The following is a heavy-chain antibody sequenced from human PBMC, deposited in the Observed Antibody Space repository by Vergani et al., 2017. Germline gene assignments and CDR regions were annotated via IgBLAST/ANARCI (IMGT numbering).Heavy chain of an antibody. CDR2: INPNSGGT. J-gene: IGHJ3*02. V-gene: IGHV1-2*02. Sequence: QVQLVQSGAEVKKPGASVTVSCKASGYTFTGYYMPWVRQAPGQGLEWMGWINPNSGGTNYAQKFQGRVTMTRDTSISTAYMELSRLRSDDTAVYYCARKSSGGYSDAFDIWGQGTMVTVSS. D-gene: IGHD3-22*01. CDR3: ARKSSGGYSDAFDI. CDR1: GYTFTGYY.